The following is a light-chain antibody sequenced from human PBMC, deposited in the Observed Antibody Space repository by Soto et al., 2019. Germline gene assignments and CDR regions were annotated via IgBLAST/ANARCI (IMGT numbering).Light chain of an antibody. Sequence: EIVLTQSPGTMSLSPGERATLSCRASQSVSSSYLAWYQQKPGQAPRLLIYGASSRATGIPDRFSGSGSGTDFSLTISRLEPEDFAVYYCQQYDTSRTFGQGTKVEI. J-gene: IGKJ1*01. CDR3: QQYDTSRT. V-gene: IGKV3-20*01. CDR2: GAS. CDR1: QSVSSSY.